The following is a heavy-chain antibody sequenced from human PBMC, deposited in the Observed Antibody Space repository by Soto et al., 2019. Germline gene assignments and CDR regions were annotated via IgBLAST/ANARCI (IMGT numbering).Heavy chain of an antibody. Sequence: SETLSLTCTVSGGSISSSSYYWGWIRQPPGKGLEWIGSIYYSGSTYYNPSLKSRVTISVDTSKNQFSLKLSSVTAADTAVYYCARRRVGYCSGGSCPLWGPLVYWGQGTLVTVSS. V-gene: IGHV4-39*01. CDR1: GGSISSSSYY. CDR3: ARRRVGYCSGGSCPLWGPLVY. J-gene: IGHJ4*02. D-gene: IGHD2-15*01. CDR2: IYYSGST.